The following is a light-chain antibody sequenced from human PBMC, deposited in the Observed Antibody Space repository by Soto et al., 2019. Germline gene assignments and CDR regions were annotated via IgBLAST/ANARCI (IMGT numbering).Light chain of an antibody. Sequence: IPMTQSPSSLSASVGDRVTITCRASQSITRYLNWYQQKPWKAPKLLIYTASSLESGVPSRFSGSGSGTDFSLTISSLQPEDSATYYCQQSYNTPLTFGQGTKVDIK. CDR1: QSITRY. J-gene: IGKJ1*01. CDR3: QQSYNTPLT. CDR2: TAS. V-gene: IGKV1-39*01.